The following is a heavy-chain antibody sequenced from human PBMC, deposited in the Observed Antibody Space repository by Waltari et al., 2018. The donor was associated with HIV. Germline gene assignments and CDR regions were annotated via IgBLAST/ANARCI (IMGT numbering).Heavy chain of an antibody. V-gene: IGHV1-8*01. CDR1: GYTFSNYD. CDR2: MNPNSGAT. Sequence: QVQLVQSGAEVKKPGASVRVSCKASGYTFSNYDMNWVRQVPGQGLEWMGWMNPNSGATGYAQKFQGRVSMTRSTSIRTAYMELSSLTSEDTAVYYCARTDRGVNGQEFDYWGQGTLVTVSS. CDR3: ARTDRGVNGQEFDY. D-gene: IGHD3-10*01. J-gene: IGHJ4*02.